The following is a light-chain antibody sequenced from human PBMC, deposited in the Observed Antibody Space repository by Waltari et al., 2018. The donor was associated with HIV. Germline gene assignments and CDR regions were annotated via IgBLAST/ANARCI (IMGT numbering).Light chain of an antibody. Sequence: QSVLTQPPSVSGAPGQRVTISCSGITFNIVADYDVHWYQQLPGRAPTLLIYGVSNRPSGVPDRFSGSKSGFSASLVISGLQPEDEADYFCQSYDRSLSGSYVFGSGTRVTVL. CDR3: QSYDRSLSGSYV. J-gene: IGLJ1*01. CDR1: TFNIVADYD. CDR2: GVS. V-gene: IGLV1-40*01.